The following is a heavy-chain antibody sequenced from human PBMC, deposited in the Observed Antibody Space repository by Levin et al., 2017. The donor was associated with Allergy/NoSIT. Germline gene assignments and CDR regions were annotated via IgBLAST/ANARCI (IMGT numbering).Heavy chain of an antibody. CDR1: GGSISSYY. V-gene: IGHV4-59*01. D-gene: IGHD6-19*01. CDR3: ARELPNSSGWYRWFDP. Sequence: SETLSLTCTVSGGSISSYYWSWIRQPPGKGLEWIGYIYYSGSTNYNPSLKSRVTISVDTSKNQFSLKLSSVTAADTAVYYCARELPNSSGWYRWFDPWGQGTLVTVSS. CDR2: IYYSGST. J-gene: IGHJ5*02.